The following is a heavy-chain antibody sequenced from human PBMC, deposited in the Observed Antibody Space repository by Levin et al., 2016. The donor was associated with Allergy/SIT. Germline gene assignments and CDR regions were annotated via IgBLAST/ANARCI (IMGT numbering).Heavy chain of an antibody. V-gene: IGHV1-69*13. J-gene: IGHJ4*02. Sequence: SVKVSCKASGGTFSSYAISWVRQAPGQGLEWMGGIIPIFGTANYAQKFQGRVTITADESTSTAYMELSSLRSEDTAVYYCARDGYCSSTSCAFDYWGQGTLVTVSS. CDR1: GGTFSSYA. CDR2: IIPIFGTA. D-gene: IGHD2-2*03. CDR3: ARDGYCSSTSCAFDY.